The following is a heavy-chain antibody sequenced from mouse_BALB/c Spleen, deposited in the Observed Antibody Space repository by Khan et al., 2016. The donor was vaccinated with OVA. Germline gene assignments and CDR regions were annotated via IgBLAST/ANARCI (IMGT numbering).Heavy chain of an antibody. D-gene: IGHD1-1*01. CDR2: IAPGSGSS. V-gene: IGHV1S41*01. CDR3: ARSNYYGRSLYAMDY. J-gene: IGHJ4*01. Sequence: DLVKPGASVKLSCKASDYTFTSYWINWIKQRPGQGLEWIGHIAPGSGSSYYNEMFKGMATLTVDTSSSTAYIQLSSLSSEDSAVYFCARSNYYGRSLYAMDYWGQGTSVTVSS. CDR1: DYTFTSYW.